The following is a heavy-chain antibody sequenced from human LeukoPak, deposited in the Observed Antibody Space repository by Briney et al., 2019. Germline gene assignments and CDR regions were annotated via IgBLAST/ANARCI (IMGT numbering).Heavy chain of an antibody. CDR2: IYYSGST. J-gene: IGHJ3*02. CDR1: GGSVTSTPYY. V-gene: IGHV4-39*07. Sequence: SETLSLTCTVSGGSVTSTPYYWGWIRQPPEKGLEWIGSIYYSGSTYYNPSLKSRVSISVDTSKNQVSLKLISVTAADTAVYYCARDPSDDSSGFAFDIWGQGTMVTVSS. CDR3: ARDPSDDSSGFAFDI. D-gene: IGHD3-22*01.